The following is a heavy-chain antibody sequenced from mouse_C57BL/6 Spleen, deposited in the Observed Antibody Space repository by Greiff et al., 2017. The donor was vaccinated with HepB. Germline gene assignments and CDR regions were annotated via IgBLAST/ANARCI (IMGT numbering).Heavy chain of an antibody. J-gene: IGHJ3*01. D-gene: IGHD2-1*01. Sequence: EVKLQESGPGLVKPSQSLSLTCSVTGYSITSGYYWNWIRQFPGNKLEWMGYISYDGSNNYNPSLKNRISITRDTSKNQFFLKLNSVTTEDTATYYCARDSPLYGNFAYWGQGTLVTVSA. V-gene: IGHV3-6*01. CDR1: GYSITSGYY. CDR2: ISYDGSN. CDR3: ARDSPLYGNFAY.